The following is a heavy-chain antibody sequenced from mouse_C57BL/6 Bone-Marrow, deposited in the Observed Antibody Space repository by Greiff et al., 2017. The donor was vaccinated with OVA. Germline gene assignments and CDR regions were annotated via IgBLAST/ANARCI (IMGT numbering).Heavy chain of an antibody. J-gene: IGHJ2*01. CDR1: GYAFSSYW. CDR2: IYPGDGDT. V-gene: IGHV1-80*01. D-gene: IGHD1-1*01. CDR3: ARWDYYCSSSRNY. Sequence: QVQLKESGAELVKPGASVKISCKASGYAFSSYWMHWVKQRPGKGLEWIGQIYPGDGDTNYNGKFKGKATLTADKSSSTAYMQLSSLTSEDSAVYFCARWDYYCSSSRNYWGQGTTLTVSS.